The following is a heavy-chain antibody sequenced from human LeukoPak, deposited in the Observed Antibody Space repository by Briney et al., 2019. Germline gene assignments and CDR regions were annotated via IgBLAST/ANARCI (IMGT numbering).Heavy chain of an antibody. CDR2: ISYSRRT. CDR3: ARDANHYDSSRYYGHFDY. CDR1: GGSVSSGSYF. V-gene: IGHV4-61*03. J-gene: IGHJ4*02. Sequence: SETLSLTCTVSGGSVSSGSYFWTWIRKPPGKGLEWIGYISYSRRTNYNPSLKSRVTISLDTSKNHFSLKLSSVSAADTAVYYCARDANHYDSSRYYGHFDYWGQGTLVTVSS. D-gene: IGHD3-22*01.